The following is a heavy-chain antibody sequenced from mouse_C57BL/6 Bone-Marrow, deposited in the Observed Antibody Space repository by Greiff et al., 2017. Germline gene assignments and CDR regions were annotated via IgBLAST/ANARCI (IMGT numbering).Heavy chain of an antibody. CDR1: GFTFSSYA. CDR3: AGTGRYFDY. J-gene: IGHJ2*01. Sequence: EVMLVESGGGLVKPGGSLKLSCAASGFTFSSYAMSWVRQTPEKRLEWVATISDGGSYTYYPDNVKGRFTISRDNAKNNLYLQMSQLKSEDTAMYYCAGTGRYFDYWGQGTTLTVSS. V-gene: IGHV5-4*03. D-gene: IGHD4-1*01. CDR2: ISDGGSYT.